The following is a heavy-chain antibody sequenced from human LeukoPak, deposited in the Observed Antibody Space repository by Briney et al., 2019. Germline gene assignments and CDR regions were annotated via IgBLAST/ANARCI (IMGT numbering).Heavy chain of an antibody. CDR2: IDPSDSYT. CDR1: GYTFTTSW. D-gene: IGHD3-10*01. V-gene: IGHV5-10-1*01. Sequence: NHGESLKISCKGSGYTFTTSWIGWVRQMPGKGLEWMGRIDPSDSYTNYGPSFQGRVTISADKSISTAYLQWNSLKASDTAMYYCARSVDGLGSWEPKWFDPWGQGTLVTVSS. J-gene: IGHJ5*02. CDR3: ARSVDGLGSWEPKWFDP.